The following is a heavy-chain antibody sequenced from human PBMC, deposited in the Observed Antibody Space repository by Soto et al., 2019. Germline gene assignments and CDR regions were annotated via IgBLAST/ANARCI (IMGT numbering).Heavy chain of an antibody. J-gene: IGHJ4*02. Sequence: GGSLRLSCAASGFTFSNAWMNWVRQAPGKGLEWVGRIKSKTDGGTTDYAAPVKGRFTISRDDSKNTLYLQMNSLRAEDTAVYYCAKDQFPAGVFDYWGQGTLVTVSS. D-gene: IGHD3-10*01. V-gene: IGHV3-15*07. CDR2: IKSKTDGGTT. CDR1: GFTFSNAW. CDR3: AKDQFPAGVFDY.